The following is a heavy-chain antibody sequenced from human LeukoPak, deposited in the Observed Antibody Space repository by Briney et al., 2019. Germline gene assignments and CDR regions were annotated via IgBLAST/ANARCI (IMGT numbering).Heavy chain of an antibody. V-gene: IGHV4-39*01. J-gene: IGHJ4*02. CDR1: GVSISSSNSY. Sequence: SETLSLTCTVSGVSISSSNSYWGWIRQPPGKGLEWIGSIYYSGNTYYNASLKSQVSISIDTSKNQFSLRLTSVTAADTAVYYCARGKYSYAYFGAYYFDYWGQGTLVTVSS. CDR2: IYYSGNT. D-gene: IGHD5-18*01. CDR3: ARGKYSYAYFGAYYFDY.